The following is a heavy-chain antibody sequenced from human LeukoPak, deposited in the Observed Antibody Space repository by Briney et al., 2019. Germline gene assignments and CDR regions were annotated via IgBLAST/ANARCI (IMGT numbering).Heavy chain of an antibody. V-gene: IGHV4-34*01. CDR2: INHSGST. J-gene: IGHJ5*02. CDR3: ARGISGYDYRPDNWFDP. CDR1: GGSFSGYY. D-gene: IGHD5-12*01. Sequence: SSETLSLTCAVYGGSFSGYYWSWIRQPPGKGLEWVGEINHSGSTNYNPSLKSRVTISVDTSKNQFSLKLSSVTAADTAVYYCARGISGYDYRPDNWFDPWGQGTLVTVSS.